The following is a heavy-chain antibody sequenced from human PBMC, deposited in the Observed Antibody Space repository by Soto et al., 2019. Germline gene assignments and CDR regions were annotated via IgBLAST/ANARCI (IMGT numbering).Heavy chain of an antibody. CDR1: GGSISGGAYY. J-gene: IGHJ4*02. V-gene: IGHV4-31*02. Sequence: SETLSLTCTVSGGSISGGAYYCSWIRHLPGKGLEWIGYIYYSGSTYYNPSLKSRVTISVDTSKNQFSLKLSSVTAADTAVYYCARGLDYYDSSGPLDYWGQGTLVTVSS. CDR2: IYYSGST. CDR3: ARGLDYYDSSGPLDY. D-gene: IGHD3-22*01.